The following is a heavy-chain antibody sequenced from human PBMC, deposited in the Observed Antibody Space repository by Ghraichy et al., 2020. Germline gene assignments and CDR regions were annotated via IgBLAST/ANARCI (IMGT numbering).Heavy chain of an antibody. CDR3: ARAYFDSSGYYSGGEVELDY. J-gene: IGHJ4*02. V-gene: IGHV4-59*01. CDR2: IHYRGNT. Sequence: ETLSLTCTVSGDSIISSYWGWIRQSPGKRLEWIGYIHYRGNTYYNPSLRSRVTMSVDMSKNQFFLELSSVIAADTAVYYCARAYFDSSGYYSGGEVELDYCCQGTLVTVSS. CDR1: GDSIISSY. D-gene: IGHD3-22*01.